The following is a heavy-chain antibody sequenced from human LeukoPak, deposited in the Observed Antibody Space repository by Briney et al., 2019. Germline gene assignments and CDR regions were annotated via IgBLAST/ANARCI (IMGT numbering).Heavy chain of an antibody. CDR2: INPNSGGT. CDR3: ARDPEWEPCGWFDP. J-gene: IGHJ5*02. V-gene: IGHV1-2*02. D-gene: IGHD1-26*01. Sequence: ASVKVSCKASGYTFTGYSMHWVRQAPGQGLEWMGWINPNSGGTNYAQKFQGRVTMTRDTSISTAYMELSRLRSDDTAVYYCARDPEWEPCGWFDPWGQGTLVTVSS. CDR1: GYTFTGYS.